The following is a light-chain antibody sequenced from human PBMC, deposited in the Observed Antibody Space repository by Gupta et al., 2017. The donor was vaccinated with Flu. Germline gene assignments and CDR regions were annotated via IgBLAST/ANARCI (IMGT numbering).Light chain of an antibody. CDR1: QSIGSW. CDR2: KAS. CDR3: QQYNSYSRA. Sequence: DIQMTQSPATLSASVGDRVTITCRASQSIGSWLAWYQQKPGKAPKLLIYKASTLETGVPARFSGSRSGTQFTLTISSLQPDDLATYYCQQYNSYSRAFGQGTTVDIK. V-gene: IGKV1-5*03. J-gene: IGKJ1*01.